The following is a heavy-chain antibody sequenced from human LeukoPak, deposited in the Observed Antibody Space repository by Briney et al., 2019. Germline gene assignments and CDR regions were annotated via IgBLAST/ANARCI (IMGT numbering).Heavy chain of an antibody. Sequence: PGGSLRLSCAASGFTFSSYWMSWVRQAPGKGLEWVANINPDGSAKYYVDSVKGRFTISRDNAENSLYLQMNSLRPEDTAVYYCARHFSTYSYGLDVWGQGTTVTVSS. CDR3: ARHFSTYSYGLDV. CDR1: GFTFSSYW. J-gene: IGHJ6*02. D-gene: IGHD3-3*02. CDR2: INPDGSAK. V-gene: IGHV3-7*01.